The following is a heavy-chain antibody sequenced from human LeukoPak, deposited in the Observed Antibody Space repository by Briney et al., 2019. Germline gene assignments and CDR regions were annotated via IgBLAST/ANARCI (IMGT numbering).Heavy chain of an antibody. CDR2: ISSSSSYI. J-gene: IGHJ6*03. CDR3: ARGTTGYSDYYYYMDV. CDR1: GFTFSSYS. D-gene: IGHD1-7*01. Sequence: GGSLRLSCAASGFTFSSYSMNWVRQAPGKGLEWVPSISSSSSYIYYADSVKGRFTISRDNAKNSLYLQMNSLRAEDTAVYYCARGTTGYSDYYYYMDVWGKGTTVTVSS. V-gene: IGHV3-21*01.